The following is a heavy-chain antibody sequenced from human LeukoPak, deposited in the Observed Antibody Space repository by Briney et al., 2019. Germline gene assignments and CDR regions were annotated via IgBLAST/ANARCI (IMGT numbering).Heavy chain of an antibody. CDR1: GGSVSSGSYY. CDR3: AVIAAHYYYGMDV. Sequence: SETLSLTCAVSGGSVSSGSYYWSWIRQPPGKGLEWIGYIYYSGSTNYNPSLKSRVTISVDTSKNQFSLKLSSVTAADTAVYYCAVIAAHYYYGMDVWGQGTTVTVSS. CDR2: IYYSGST. D-gene: IGHD6-13*01. J-gene: IGHJ6*02. V-gene: IGHV4-61*01.